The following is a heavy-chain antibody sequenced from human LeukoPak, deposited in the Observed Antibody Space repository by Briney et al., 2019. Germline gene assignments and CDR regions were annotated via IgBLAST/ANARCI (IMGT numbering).Heavy chain of an antibody. Sequence: GGSLRLSCAASGFTFSTYAMNWVRQAPGKGLEWVSAVSGSGGSTYHADSVKGRFTISRDNSKDTVYLQMNSLRAEDTAVYYCARGYSSGWGYYFDYWGQGTLVTVSS. J-gene: IGHJ4*02. CDR1: GFTFSTYA. D-gene: IGHD6-19*01. CDR3: ARGYSSGWGYYFDY. V-gene: IGHV3-23*01. CDR2: VSGSGGST.